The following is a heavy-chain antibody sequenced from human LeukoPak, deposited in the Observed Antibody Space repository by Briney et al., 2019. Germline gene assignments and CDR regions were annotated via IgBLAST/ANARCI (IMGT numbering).Heavy chain of an antibody. CDR2: IYSGGST. D-gene: IGHD5-24*01. CDR1: GFTVSSNY. V-gene: IGHV3-66*01. J-gene: IGHJ3*02. CDR3: ARDRFRRDGYNYGRDGAFDI. Sequence: GGSLRLSCAASGFTVSSNYMSWVRQAPGEGLEWGSVIYSGGSTYSADSVKGRFTISRDNSKNTLYLQMSSLRAEDTAVYYCARDRFRRDGYNYGRDGAFDIWGQGTMVTVSS.